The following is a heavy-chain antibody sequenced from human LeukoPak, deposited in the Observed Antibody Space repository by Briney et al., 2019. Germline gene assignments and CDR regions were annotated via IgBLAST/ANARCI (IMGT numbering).Heavy chain of an antibody. CDR3: ASDSSGWYNFDY. Sequence: SETLSLTCTVSGGSFSSSVSYWGWIRQPPGKGLEWIGSIYYSGSTYYNPSLKSRVTISVDTSKNQFSLKLSSVTAADTAVYYCASDSSGWYNFDYWGQGTLVTVSS. V-gene: IGHV4-39*07. CDR2: IYYSGST. CDR1: GGSFSSSVSY. D-gene: IGHD6-19*01. J-gene: IGHJ4*02.